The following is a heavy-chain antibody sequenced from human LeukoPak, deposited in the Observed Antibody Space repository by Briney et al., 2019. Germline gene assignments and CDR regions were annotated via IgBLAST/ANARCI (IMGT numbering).Heavy chain of an antibody. J-gene: IGHJ4*02. V-gene: IGHV3-48*03. CDR2: ISSSGSTI. CDR3: AKDIGWRYYDSSGYRTLDY. Sequence: GGSLRLSCAASGFTFSSYEMNWVRQAPGKGLEWVSYISSSGSTIYYADSVKGRFTISRDNAKNSLYLQMNSLRAEDTALYYCAKDIGWRYYDSSGYRTLDYWGQGTLVTVSS. D-gene: IGHD3-22*01. CDR1: GFTFSSYE.